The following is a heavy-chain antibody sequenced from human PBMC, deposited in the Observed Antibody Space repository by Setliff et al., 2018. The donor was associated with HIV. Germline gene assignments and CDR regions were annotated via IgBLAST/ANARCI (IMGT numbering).Heavy chain of an antibody. CDR1: GGSIGSNTYY. CDR3: ARDPGWAKPEYFHH. J-gene: IGHJ1*01. CDR2: IFYTGNT. Sequence: LSLTCTVSGGSIGSNTYYWGWIRQPPGKGLEWIGGIFYTGNTYYNPSLKSRVSISVDTSKNQFSLKLTSLTPADTAVYYCARDPGWAKPEYFHHWGQGTLVTVSS. D-gene: IGHD5-12*01. V-gene: IGHV4-39*07.